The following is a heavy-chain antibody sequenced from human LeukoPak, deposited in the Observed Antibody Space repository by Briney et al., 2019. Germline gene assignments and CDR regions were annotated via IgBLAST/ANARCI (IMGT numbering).Heavy chain of an antibody. Sequence: GGSLRLPCAASGFTFSSYWMHWVRHAPGKGLVWVSRISSDGTSTSYADSVKGRFTISRDNAKNTLYLQMNSLRAEDTAVYHCTRVHYGDYVDYWGQGTLVTVSS. D-gene: IGHD4-17*01. CDR1: GFTFSSYW. J-gene: IGHJ4*02. V-gene: IGHV3-74*01. CDR2: ISSDGTST. CDR3: TRVHYGDYVDY.